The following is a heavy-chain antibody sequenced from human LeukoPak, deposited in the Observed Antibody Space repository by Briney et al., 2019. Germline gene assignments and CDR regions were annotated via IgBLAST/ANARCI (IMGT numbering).Heavy chain of an antibody. V-gene: IGHV3-23*01. CDR3: AKGEVRAAAGTGFDY. J-gene: IGHJ4*02. Sequence: GGSLRLSCAASGFTFSSYAMSWVRQASWKRLECVSAISGSGGSTYYADSVKDRFTISRDNSKNTPYLQMNSLRAEDTAVYHCAKGEVRAAAGTGFDYWGQGTLVTVSS. D-gene: IGHD6-13*01. CDR1: GFTFSSYA. CDR2: ISGSGGST.